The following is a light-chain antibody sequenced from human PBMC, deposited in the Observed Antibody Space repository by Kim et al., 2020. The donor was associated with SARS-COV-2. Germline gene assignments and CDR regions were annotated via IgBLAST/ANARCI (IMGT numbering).Light chain of an antibody. J-gene: IGLJ3*02. CDR1: SGSVSVSYY. Sequence: GGTVTLTCGLSSGSVSVSYYPSWYQQTPGPAPRTLIYSTNTRSSGVPDRFSGSILGNKAALTITGAQADDESDYYCVLYMGSGIWVFGGGTRLTVL. CDR3: VLYMGSGIWV. V-gene: IGLV8-61*01. CDR2: STN.